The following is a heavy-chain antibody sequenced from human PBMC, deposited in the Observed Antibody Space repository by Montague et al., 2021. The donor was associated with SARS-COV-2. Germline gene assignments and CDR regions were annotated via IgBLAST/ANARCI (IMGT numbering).Heavy chain of an antibody. V-gene: IGHV4-31*03. CDR2: IYYSGST. CDR1: GGSISSGGYY. D-gene: IGHD3-3*01. J-gene: IGHJ4*02. CDR3: ARGGTIFGVVTFPFDY. Sequence: TLSLTCTVSGGSISSGGYYWSWLRQHPGKGLEWIGCIYYSGSTYYNPSLKSRVTISVDTSKNQFSLKLSSVTAADTAVYYCARGGTIFGVVTFPFDYWGQGTLVTVSS.